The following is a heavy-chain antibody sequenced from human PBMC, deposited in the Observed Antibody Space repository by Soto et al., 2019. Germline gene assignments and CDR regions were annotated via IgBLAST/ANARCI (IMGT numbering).Heavy chain of an antibody. CDR1: GFTVSSNY. CDR2: IKQDGSEK. CDR3: ARGFDSDI. J-gene: IGHJ4*02. D-gene: IGHD3-22*01. Sequence: GGSLRLSCAASGFTVSSNYMSWVRQAPGKGLEWVANIKQDGSEKYYVDSVKGRFTISRDNARNSLYLQMNSLRAEDTAVYYCARGFDSDIWGQGTLVTVSS. V-gene: IGHV3-7*01.